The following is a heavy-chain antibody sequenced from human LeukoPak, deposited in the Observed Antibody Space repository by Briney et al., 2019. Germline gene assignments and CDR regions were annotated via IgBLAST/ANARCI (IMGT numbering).Heavy chain of an antibody. CDR2: ISNSGST. Sequence: SETLSLTCTVSGGSISSHYWAWIRRSPVKGLEWIGDISNSGSTSYNPSLKSRVTISIDTSKNQFSLKLSSVTAADTAVYYCGRDALVGYFSYYYMDVWGKGTTVTVSS. CDR1: GGSISSHY. J-gene: IGHJ6*03. CDR3: GRDALVGYFSYYYMDV. D-gene: IGHD2-15*01. V-gene: IGHV4-59*11.